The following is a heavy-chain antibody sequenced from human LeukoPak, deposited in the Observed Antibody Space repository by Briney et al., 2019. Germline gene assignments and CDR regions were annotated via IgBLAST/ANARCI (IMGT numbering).Heavy chain of an antibody. J-gene: IGHJ4*02. D-gene: IGHD5-18*01. Sequence: GGSPRLSCAASGFTFSSYWMSWVRQAPGKGLEWVANIKQDGSEKYYMDSVKGRFTISRDNAKNSLYLQMNSLRAEDTAVYYCARFSGRGYSYGWGFDYWGQGTLVTVSS. CDR2: IKQDGSEK. V-gene: IGHV3-7*03. CDR1: GFTFSSYW. CDR3: ARFSGRGYSYGWGFDY.